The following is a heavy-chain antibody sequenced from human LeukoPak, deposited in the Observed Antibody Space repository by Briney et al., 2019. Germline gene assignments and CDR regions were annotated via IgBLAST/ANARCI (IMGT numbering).Heavy chain of an antibody. CDR3: AREGLGTAMEY. CDR2: IHYTGNT. V-gene: IGHV4-31*03. D-gene: IGHD2-21*02. Sequence: KPSETLSLTCTVSGGSISSGTYYWSWIRQHPGKGPEWIGYIHYTGNTYYNPSLESRVTMSVYRSENQFSLNLSAVSAADTAVYYCAREGLGTAMEYWGQGKLVFVSS. J-gene: IGHJ4*02. CDR1: GGSISSGTYY.